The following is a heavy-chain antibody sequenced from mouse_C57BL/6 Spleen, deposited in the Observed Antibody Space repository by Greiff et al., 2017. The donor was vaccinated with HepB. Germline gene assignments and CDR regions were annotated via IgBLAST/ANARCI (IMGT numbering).Heavy chain of an antibody. Sequence: EVKLQESGAELVKPGASVKLSCTASGFNIKDYYMHWVKQRTEQGLEWIGRIDPEDGETKYAPKFQGKATITADTSSNTSDLQLSSLTSEDTAVYYCARDGSSPYYYAMDYWGQGTSVTVSS. J-gene: IGHJ4*01. V-gene: IGHV14-2*01. D-gene: IGHD1-1*01. CDR2: IDPEDGET. CDR3: ARDGSSPYYYAMDY. CDR1: GFNIKDYY.